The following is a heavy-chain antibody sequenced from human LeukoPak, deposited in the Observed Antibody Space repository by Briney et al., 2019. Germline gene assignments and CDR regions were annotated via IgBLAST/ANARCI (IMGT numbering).Heavy chain of an antibody. CDR3: ARKTVVGSYFDY. Sequence: GGCLRLSCAASGFTFSAYWMSWVRQAPGKGLEWVANIKQDGSDKYYVDSVKGRFTISRDNAKNSLYLQMNSLRAEDTAVYYCARKTVVGSYFDYWGQGTPVTVSS. D-gene: IGHD4-23*01. CDR2: IKQDGSDK. CDR1: GFTFSAYW. J-gene: IGHJ4*02. V-gene: IGHV3-7*03.